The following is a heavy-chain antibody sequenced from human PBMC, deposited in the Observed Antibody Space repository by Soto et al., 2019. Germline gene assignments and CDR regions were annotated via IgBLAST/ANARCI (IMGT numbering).Heavy chain of an antibody. J-gene: IGHJ6*02. Sequence: QEQLVESGGGVVQPGGSLRLSCAASGFTFSSYEMHWVRQTPGKGLEWVAIISYDGSTKYYSDSVKGRFTFSRDNSKNMLYLKMNSLRPEDSAVYYCVRRATLSYHGMDVWGQGTTVTISS. CDR2: ISYDGSTK. CDR3: VRRATLSYHGMDV. V-gene: IGHV3-30-3*01. CDR1: GFTFSSYE.